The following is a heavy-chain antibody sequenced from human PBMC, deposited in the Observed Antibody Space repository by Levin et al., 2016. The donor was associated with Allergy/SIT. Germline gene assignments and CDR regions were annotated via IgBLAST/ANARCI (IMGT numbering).Heavy chain of an antibody. J-gene: IGHJ4*02. CDR3: ARQEEYYGSGSYYDY. CDR2: IYYSGTT. Sequence: WIRQPPGKGLEWIGSIYYSGTTYYNPSLKSRVTISVDTSKNQFSLKLSSVTAADTAVYYCARQEEYYGSGSYYDYWGQGTLVTVSS. D-gene: IGHD3-10*01. V-gene: IGHV4-39*01.